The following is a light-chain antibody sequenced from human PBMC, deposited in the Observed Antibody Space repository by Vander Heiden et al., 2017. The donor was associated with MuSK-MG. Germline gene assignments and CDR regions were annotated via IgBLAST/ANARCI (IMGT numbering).Light chain of an antibody. J-gene: IGKJ2*01. CDR3: QQDNNCPYT. Sequence: EIVMTQSPATLSVSPGERATLSCRASQSVSSNLAWYQQKPGQAPRLLIYGASTRATGIPARFSGSGSGTEFTLTISSLQSEDFAVYYCQQDNNCPYTFGQGTKLXIK. V-gene: IGKV3-15*01. CDR1: QSVSSN. CDR2: GAS.